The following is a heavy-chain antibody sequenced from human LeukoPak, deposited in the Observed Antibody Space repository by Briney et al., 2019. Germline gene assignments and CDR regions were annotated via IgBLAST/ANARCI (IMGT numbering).Heavy chain of an antibody. J-gene: IGHJ4*02. V-gene: IGHV3-7*03. CDR1: GYTFSSHW. Sequence: PGGSLRLSCEASGYTFSSHWMSWVRQAPGKGLEWVANIKEDGSEKYYADSVTGRFTMSRDNAKNSLYLQMNSLRAEDTAIYYCARIFVEVRLDTFDYWGQGALVTVFS. CDR3: ARIFVEVRLDTFDY. CDR2: IKEDGSEK. D-gene: IGHD3-3*01.